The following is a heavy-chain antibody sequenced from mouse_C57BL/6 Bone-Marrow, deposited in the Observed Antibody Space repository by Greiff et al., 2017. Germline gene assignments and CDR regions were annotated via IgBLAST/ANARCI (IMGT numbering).Heavy chain of an antibody. CDR2: ISDGGSYT. J-gene: IGHJ1*03. CDR1: GFTFSSYA. D-gene: IGHD1-1*01. Sequence: EVKVVESGGGLVKPGGSLKLSCAASGFTFSSYAMSWVRQTPEKRLEWVATISDGGSYTYYPDNVKGRFTISRDNAKNNLYLQLSHLKSEDTAMYYCARGPPNYYGSSNWYFDVWGTGTTVTVSS. CDR3: ARGPPNYYGSSNWYFDV. V-gene: IGHV5-4*03.